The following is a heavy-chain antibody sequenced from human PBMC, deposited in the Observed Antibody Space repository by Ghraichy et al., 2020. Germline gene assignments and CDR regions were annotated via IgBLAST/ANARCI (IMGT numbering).Heavy chain of an antibody. CDR2: INPNSGGT. Sequence: ASVKVSCKASGYTFTGYYMHWVRQAPGQGLEWMGWINPNSGGTNYAQKFQGRVTMTRDTSISTAYMELSRLRSDDTAVYYCARDLPDSSGYYHFEPWGQGTLVTVSS. CDR3: ARDLPDSSGYYHFEP. V-gene: IGHV1-2*02. J-gene: IGHJ5*02. CDR1: GYTFTGYY. D-gene: IGHD3-22*01.